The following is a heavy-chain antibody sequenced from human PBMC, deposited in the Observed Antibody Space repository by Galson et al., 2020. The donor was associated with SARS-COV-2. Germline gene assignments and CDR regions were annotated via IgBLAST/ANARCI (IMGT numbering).Heavy chain of an antibody. V-gene: IGHV4-38-2*02. Sequence: ASEPLSLTCTVSGYSISSGYYWGWIRQPPGKGLEWIGSIHHSGSTYYNPSLKSRVTISVDTSKNQFSLKLSSVTAADTAVYYCARDYVAGAGAFDYWGQGTLVTVSS. CDR1: GYSISSGYY. CDR2: IHHSGST. CDR3: ARDYVAGAGAFDY. J-gene: IGHJ4*02. D-gene: IGHD3-10*02.